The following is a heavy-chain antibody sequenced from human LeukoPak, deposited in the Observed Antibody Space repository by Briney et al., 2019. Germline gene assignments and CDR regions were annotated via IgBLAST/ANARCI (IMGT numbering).Heavy chain of an antibody. J-gene: IGHJ4*02. CDR3: ARSLWFGEFI. Sequence: ASVKVSCKASGGTFSSYAISWVRQAPGQGLEWMGGIIPIFGTANYAQKFQGRVTITADESTSTAYMELSSLRSEDTAVYYCARSLWFGEFIWGQGTLVTVSS. CDR1: GGTFSSYA. CDR2: IIPIFGTA. V-gene: IGHV1-69*13. D-gene: IGHD3-10*01.